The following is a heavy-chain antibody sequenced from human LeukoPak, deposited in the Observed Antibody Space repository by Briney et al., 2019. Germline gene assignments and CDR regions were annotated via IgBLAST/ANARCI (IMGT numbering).Heavy chain of an antibody. D-gene: IGHD6-13*01. CDR1: GFTFSSYS. V-gene: IGHV3-30*03. J-gene: IGHJ6*02. CDR3: ARDTQQLVYYYYGMDV. CDR2: ISYDGSNK. Sequence: GGSLRLSCAASGFTFSSYSMNWVRQAPGKGLEWVAVISYDGSNKYYADSVKGRFTISRDNSKNTLYLQMNSLRAEDTAVYYCARDTQQLVYYYYGMDVWGQGTTVTVSS.